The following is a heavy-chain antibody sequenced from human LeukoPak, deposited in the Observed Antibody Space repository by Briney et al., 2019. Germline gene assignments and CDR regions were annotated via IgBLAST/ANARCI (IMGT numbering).Heavy chain of an antibody. D-gene: IGHD2-2*01. Sequence: SETMSLTCAVYGGSFSGYYWSWIRQPPGKGLEWIGEINHSGSTNYNPSLKSRVTISVDTSKNQFSLKLSSVTAADTAVYYCARGGYCSSTSCYFHCYYYMDVWGKGTTVTVSS. V-gene: IGHV4-34*01. CDR1: GGSFSGYY. J-gene: IGHJ6*03. CDR3: ARGGYCSSTSCYFHCYYYMDV. CDR2: INHSGST.